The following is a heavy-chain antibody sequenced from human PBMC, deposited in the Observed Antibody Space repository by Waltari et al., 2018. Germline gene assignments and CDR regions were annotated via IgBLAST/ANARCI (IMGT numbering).Heavy chain of an antibody. Sequence: QVQLQESGPGLVKPSETLSLTCTVSGGSISSYYWSWIRQPAGKGLEWIGRIYTSGSTNYNPPLKSRVTMSVDTSKNPFSLKLSSVTAADTAVYYCARVAEIYYYYYMDVWGKGTTVTVSS. CDR1: GGSISSYY. CDR2: IYTSGST. V-gene: IGHV4-4*07. D-gene: IGHD6-19*01. CDR3: ARVAEIYYYYYMDV. J-gene: IGHJ6*03.